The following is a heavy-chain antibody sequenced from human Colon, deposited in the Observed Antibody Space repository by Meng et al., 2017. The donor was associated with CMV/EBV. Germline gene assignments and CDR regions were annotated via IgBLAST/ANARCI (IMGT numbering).Heavy chain of an antibody. CDR3: VRDVGWQQFDY. J-gene: IGHJ4*02. CDR2: LNSDGSST. CDR1: GFTFSRYS. D-gene: IGHD5-24*01. Sequence: AGSLTLSCAASGFTFSRYSMHWVRLAPGKGLVWVSRLNSDGSSTSYADSVKGRFTISRDNAKNSVYLQMNSLRAEDTAVYYCVRDVGWQQFDYWGQGTLVTVSS. V-gene: IGHV3-74*01.